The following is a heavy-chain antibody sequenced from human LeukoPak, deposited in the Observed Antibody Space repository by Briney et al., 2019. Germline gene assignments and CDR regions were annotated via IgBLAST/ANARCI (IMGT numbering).Heavy chain of an antibody. CDR1: GGSISSSSYY. D-gene: IGHD2-2*01. V-gene: IGHV4-39*07. J-gene: IGHJ4*02. CDR3: ARVKRKYQVLKPLHETPSHYFDY. Sequence: SETLSLTCTVSGGSISSSSYYWDWIRQPPGKGLEWIATVYYSGSIYYNPSLKSRVTVSLDTSRNQFSLRLSSVTAADTAVYYCARVKRKYQVLKPLHETPSHYFDYWGQGTLVTV. CDR2: VYYSGSI.